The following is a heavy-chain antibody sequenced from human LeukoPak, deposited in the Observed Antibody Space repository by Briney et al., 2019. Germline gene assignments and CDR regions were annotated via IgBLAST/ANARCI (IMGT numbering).Heavy chain of an antibody. Sequence: PGGSLRLSCRASGFXFSTYWMSWVRQAPGKGLEWVAKINPDGSQKYHVDSVYGRFTISRDNAKNSLYLQMNSLRGEDTAVYYCAGGVSSPRGCYWGQGILVTVSS. J-gene: IGHJ4*02. CDR2: INPDGSQK. V-gene: IGHV3-7*04. CDR3: AGGVSSPRGCY. CDR1: GFXFSTYW. D-gene: IGHD6-13*01.